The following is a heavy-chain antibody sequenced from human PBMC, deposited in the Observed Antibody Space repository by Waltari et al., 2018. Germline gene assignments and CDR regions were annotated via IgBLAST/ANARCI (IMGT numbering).Heavy chain of an antibody. CDR2: VYASVNT. V-gene: IGHV4-59*02. J-gene: IGHJ4*02. D-gene: IGHD3-3*01. Sequence: QVQLQESGPGLVRPSETLSLTCAVSGVSVSRYYWNCIRQSPERGLEWIGYVYASVNTNYNPSRKSRVIISADTSNNQLSLRLHSVTAADTAIYYCARGWSGNSYFPYWGQGALVTVSS. CDR1: GVSVSRYY. CDR3: ARGWSGNSYFPY.